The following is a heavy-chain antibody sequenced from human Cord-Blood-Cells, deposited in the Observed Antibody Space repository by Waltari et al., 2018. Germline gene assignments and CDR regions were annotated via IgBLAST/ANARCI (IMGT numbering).Heavy chain of an antibody. J-gene: IGHJ4*02. CDR3: ARARRDGYNPFDY. D-gene: IGHD5-12*01. Sequence: QVQLQESGPGLVKPSQTLSLTCTVSGGSISSGGYYWSWIRQHPGKGLEWIGYIYYVGRTYYNPSLKSRVTISVDTSKNQFSLKLSSVTAADTAVYYCARARRDGYNPFDYWGQGTLVTVSS. CDR2: IYYVGRT. V-gene: IGHV4-31*03. CDR1: GGSISSGGYY.